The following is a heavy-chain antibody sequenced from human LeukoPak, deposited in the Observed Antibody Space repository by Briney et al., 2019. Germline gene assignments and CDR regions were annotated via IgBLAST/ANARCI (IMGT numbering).Heavy chain of an antibody. Sequence: GGSLRLSCAASGFTFSSYAMHWVRQAPGKGLEWVAVIWYDGSNQYYADSVKGRFTLSRDNSKNTLYLQMNSLRAEDTAVYYCARGTYYFDYWGQGTLVTVPS. CDR3: ARGTYYFDY. CDR1: GFTFSSYA. J-gene: IGHJ4*02. CDR2: IWYDGSNQ. V-gene: IGHV3-33*01.